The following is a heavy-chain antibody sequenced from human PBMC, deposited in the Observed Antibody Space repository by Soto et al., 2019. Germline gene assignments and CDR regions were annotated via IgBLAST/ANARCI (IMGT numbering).Heavy chain of an antibody. D-gene: IGHD6-19*01. CDR1: GFTFSTYS. J-gene: IGHJ4*02. CDR2: ISSNEGST. V-gene: IGHV3-64*01. CDR3: ARDLYTDRIAVAVF. Sequence: GGSLRPSCAASGFTFSTYSMHWVRQAPGKGLEYVSAISSNEGSTYYANSVKGRFTISRDNSKNTLYIQMVSLRAEDMAVYYCARDLYTDRIAVAVFWGQGVLVTVSS.